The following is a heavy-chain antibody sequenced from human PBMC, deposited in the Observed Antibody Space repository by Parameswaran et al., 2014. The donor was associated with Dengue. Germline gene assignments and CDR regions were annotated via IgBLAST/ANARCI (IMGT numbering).Heavy chain of an antibody. CDR1: GYTFTSYD. J-gene: IGHJ6*02. D-gene: IGHD1-7*01. CDR2: MNPNSGNT. Sequence: ASVKVSCKASGYTFTSYDINWVRQATGQGLEWMGWMNPNSGNTGYAQKFQGRVTMTRNTSISTAYMELSSLRSEDTAVYYCARFPSITGTTRRVRGMDVWGQGTTVTVSS. CDR3: ARFPSITGTTRRVRGMDV. V-gene: IGHV1-8*01.